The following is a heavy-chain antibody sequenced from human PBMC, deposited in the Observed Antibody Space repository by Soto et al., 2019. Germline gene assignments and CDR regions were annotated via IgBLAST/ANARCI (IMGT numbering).Heavy chain of an antibody. D-gene: IGHD2-21*02. CDR3: AKAGYRGGDCYLDY. CDR1: GGTFSSYT. CDR2: IIPILGIA. Sequence: ASVKVSCEASGGTFSSYTISWVRQAPGQGLEWMGRIIPILGIANYAQKFQGRVTITADKSTSTAYMELSSLRSEDTAVYYCAKAGYRGGDCYLDYWGQGTLVTVSS. V-gene: IGHV1-69*02. J-gene: IGHJ4*02.